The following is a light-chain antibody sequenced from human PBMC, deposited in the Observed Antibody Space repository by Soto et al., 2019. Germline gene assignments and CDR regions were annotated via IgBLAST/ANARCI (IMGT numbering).Light chain of an antibody. Sequence: DIVMTQSPDSLAVSLGERATINCKSSQSVLYSPNNKNYLAWYQQKPGQPPKLLIYWASTRESGVPDRFSGSGSGADSTLTISSLQAEDVAVYYCQQYYSTPLTFGGGTKVDIK. V-gene: IGKV4-1*01. J-gene: IGKJ4*02. CDR1: QSVLYSPNNKNY. CDR2: WAS. CDR3: QQYYSTPLT.